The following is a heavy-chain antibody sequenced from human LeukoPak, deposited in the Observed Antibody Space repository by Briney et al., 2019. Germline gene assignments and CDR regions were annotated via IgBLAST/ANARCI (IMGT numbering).Heavy chain of an antibody. V-gene: IGHV4-59*01. CDR3: ARDNWDYGSSMDV. CDR1: GGSISSYY. Sequence: PSETLSLTCTVSGGSISSYYWSWIRQPPGKGLEWIGYIYYSGSTNYNPSLKSRVTISVDTSKNQFSLKLSSVTAADTAVYYCARDNWDYGSSMDVWGQGTTVTVSS. CDR2: IYYSGST. D-gene: IGHD1-7*01. J-gene: IGHJ6*02.